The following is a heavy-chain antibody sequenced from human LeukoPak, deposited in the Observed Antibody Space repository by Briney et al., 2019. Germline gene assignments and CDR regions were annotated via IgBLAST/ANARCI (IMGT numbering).Heavy chain of an antibody. CDR3: ARDMGYSGYDHGYYFDY. J-gene: IGHJ4*02. D-gene: IGHD5-12*01. CDR1: GYSISSGYY. CDR2: IYHSGST. V-gene: IGHV4-38-2*02. Sequence: SETLSLTCTVSGYSISSGYYWGWIRQPPGKGLEWIGSIYHSGSTYYNPSLKSRVTISVDTSKNQFSLKLSSVTAADTAVYYCARDMGYSGYDHGYYFDYWGQGTLVTVSS.